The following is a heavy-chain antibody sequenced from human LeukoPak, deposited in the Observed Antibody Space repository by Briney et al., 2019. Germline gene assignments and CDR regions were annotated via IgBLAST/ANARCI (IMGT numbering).Heavy chain of an antibody. V-gene: IGHV3-9*01. Sequence: GGSLRLSCAASGFTFDDYAMHWVRQAPGKGLEWVSGISWNSDNIGYADSVKGRFTISRDNAKNSLYLQMSSLRAEDTALYYCAKDREGITIFGVALSLYYFDYWGQGTLVTVSS. J-gene: IGHJ4*02. CDR1: GFTFDDYA. D-gene: IGHD3-3*01. CDR2: ISWNSDNI. CDR3: AKDREGITIFGVALSLYYFDY.